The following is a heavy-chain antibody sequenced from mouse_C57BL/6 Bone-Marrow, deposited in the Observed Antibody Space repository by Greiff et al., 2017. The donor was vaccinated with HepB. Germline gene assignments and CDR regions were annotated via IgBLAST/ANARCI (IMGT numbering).Heavy chain of an antibody. CDR3: ARTGTAQASYAIDY. J-gene: IGHJ4*01. CDR2: IYPSASDT. D-gene: IGHD3-2*02. Sequence: QVQLPQPGAELVRPGSSVKLSCKASGYTFTSYWMDWVKQRPGQGLEWIGNIYPSASDTHDNQKFKDKATLTVDKYSSTAYMQLSSLTSDDSAVYYCARTGTAQASYAIDYWGQGTSVTVSS. CDR1: GYTFTSYW. V-gene: IGHV1-61*01.